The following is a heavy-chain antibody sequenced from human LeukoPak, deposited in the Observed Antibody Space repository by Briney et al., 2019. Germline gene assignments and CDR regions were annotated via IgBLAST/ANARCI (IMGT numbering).Heavy chain of an antibody. CDR3: ARLEGDYGGNRWDY. J-gene: IGHJ4*02. V-gene: IGHV4-39*01. CDR2: IYYSGST. D-gene: IGHD4-23*01. CDR1: GGSISSSSYY. Sequence: SETLSLTCTVSGGSISSSSYYWGWIRQPPGKGLEWIGSIYYSGSTYYNPSFKSRVTISVDTSKNQFSLKLSSVTAADTAVYYCARLEGDYGGNRWDYWGQGTLVTVSS.